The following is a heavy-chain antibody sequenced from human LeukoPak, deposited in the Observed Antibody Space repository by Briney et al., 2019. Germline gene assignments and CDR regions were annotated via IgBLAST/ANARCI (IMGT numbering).Heavy chain of an antibody. CDR1: GFTVSSNY. D-gene: IGHD6-19*01. CDR2: IYSGGST. Sequence: PGGSLRLSCAASGFTVSSNYMSWVRQAPGKGLEWVSVIYSGGSTYYADSVKGRFTIFRDNSKNTLYLQMNSLRAEDTAVYYCARGWYSSGWYYNYWGQGTLVTVSS. V-gene: IGHV3-53*01. J-gene: IGHJ4*02. CDR3: ARGWYSSGWYYNY.